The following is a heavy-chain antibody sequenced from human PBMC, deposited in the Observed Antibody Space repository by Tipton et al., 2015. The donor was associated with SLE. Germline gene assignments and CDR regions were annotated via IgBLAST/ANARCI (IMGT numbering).Heavy chain of an antibody. D-gene: IGHD4-17*01. CDR2: ISYSGNT. CDR3: ARRLRRGGAFDI. CDR1: GGSISRSNYY. V-gene: IGHV4-39*07. J-gene: IGHJ3*02. Sequence: TLSLTCTVSGGSISRSNYYWGWIRRPPGRGLEWIGTISYSGNTYYNPSLKSRVTISVDTSKNQFSLKLSSVTAADTAVYYCARRLRRGGAFDIWGQGTMVTVSS.